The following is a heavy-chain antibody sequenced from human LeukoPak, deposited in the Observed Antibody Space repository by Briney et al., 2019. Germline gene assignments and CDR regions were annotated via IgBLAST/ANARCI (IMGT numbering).Heavy chain of an antibody. CDR2: IYYSGST. D-gene: IGHD4-17*01. V-gene: IGHV4-30-4*08. J-gene: IGHJ6*02. Sequence: SETLSLTCAVYGGSFSGYYWSWIRQPPGKGLEWIGYIYYSGSTYYNPSLKSRVTISVDTSKNQFSLKLSSVTAADTAVYYCARIPRETTVTTYYYYGMDVWGQGTTVTVSS. CDR3: ARIPRETTVTTYYYYGMDV. CDR1: GGSFSGYY.